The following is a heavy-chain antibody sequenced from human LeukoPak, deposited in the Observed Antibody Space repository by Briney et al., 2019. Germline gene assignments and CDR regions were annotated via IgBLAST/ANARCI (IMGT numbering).Heavy chain of an antibody. V-gene: IGHV3-11*01. CDR2: ISSSGNIV. D-gene: IGHD5-12*01. CDR3: ASFQWLRYFDF. J-gene: IGHJ4*02. CDR1: GFTFSDYY. Sequence: PGGSLRLSCAASGFTFSDYYMSWIRQAPGKGLEWVSYISSSGNIVYYTDSVKGRFTISRDNAKNSLFLQMNSLRAEDTAVYSCASFQWLRYFDFWGQGTLVTVSS.